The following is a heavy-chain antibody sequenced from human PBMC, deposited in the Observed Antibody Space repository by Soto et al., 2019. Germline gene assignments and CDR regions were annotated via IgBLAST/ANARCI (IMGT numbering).Heavy chain of an antibody. V-gene: IGHV2-5*02. CDR2: IYWDDDK. J-gene: IGHJ5*02. CDR1: GFSLSTSGVG. Sequence: SGPTLVNPTQTLALSCTFSGFSLSTSGVGVGWIRQPPGKALEWLALIYWDDDKRYSPSLKSRLTITKDTSKNQVVLTMTNMDPVDTATYYCAHSHLRFLRGRATDWFDPWGQGTLVTVSS. D-gene: IGHD3-3*01. CDR3: AHSHLRFLRGRATDWFDP.